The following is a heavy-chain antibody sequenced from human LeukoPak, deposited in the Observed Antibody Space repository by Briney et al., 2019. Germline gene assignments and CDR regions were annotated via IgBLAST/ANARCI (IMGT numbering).Heavy chain of an antibody. CDR3: ARGRSKNYSLTWGSNY. CDR2: ISAYNGKT. CDR1: GYTFTTYE. D-gene: IGHD2-15*01. J-gene: IGHJ4*02. V-gene: IGHV1-18*01. Sequence: ASVKVSCKASGYTFTTYEISWVRQAPGQGLEWLGWISAYNGKTNYAQNFQGRVTMTTDTSTSTAYMALRSLRSDDTAVYYCARGRSKNYSLTWGSNYWGQGTLVTVSS.